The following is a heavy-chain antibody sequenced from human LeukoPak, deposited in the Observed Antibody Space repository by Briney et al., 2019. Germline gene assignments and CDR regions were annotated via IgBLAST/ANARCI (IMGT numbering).Heavy chain of an antibody. CDR3: AGADYDSSGYYTPADY. V-gene: IGHV3-23*01. CDR1: GFTFSSYA. Sequence: GGSLRLSCAASGFTFSSYAMSWVRQAPGKGLEWVSAISGSGGSTYYADSVKGRFTISRDNSKNTLYLQMNSLRAEDTAVYYCAGADYDSSGYYTPADYWGQGTLVTVSS. J-gene: IGHJ4*02. D-gene: IGHD3-22*01. CDR2: ISGSGGST.